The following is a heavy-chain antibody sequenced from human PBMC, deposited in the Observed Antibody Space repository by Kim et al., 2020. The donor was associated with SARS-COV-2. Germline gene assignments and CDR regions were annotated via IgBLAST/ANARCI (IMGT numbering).Heavy chain of an antibody. D-gene: IGHD1-7*01. CDR3: ARARYNWNYLY. Sequence: SETLSLTCTVSGGSVSSGSYYWSWIRQPPGKGLEWIGYIYYSGSTNYNPSLKSRVTISVDTSKNQFSLKLSSVTAADTAVYYCARARYNWNYLYWGQGTLVTVSS. CDR1: GGSVSSGSYY. J-gene: IGHJ4*02. V-gene: IGHV4-61*01. CDR2: IYYSGST.